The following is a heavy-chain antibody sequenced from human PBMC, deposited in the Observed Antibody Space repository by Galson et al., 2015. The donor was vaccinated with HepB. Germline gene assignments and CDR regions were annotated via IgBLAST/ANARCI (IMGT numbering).Heavy chain of an antibody. CDR3: AKANWGCYSFDY. J-gene: IGHJ4*02. Sequence: SLRVSCEASGYAFSSYCMNWVRQAPGQGLEWMGVITDDGGNTCYADTVKGRVTITRDKSKNTPYLEMSSLRSDDTAVYYCAKANWGCYSFDYWGQGTLVTVSS. V-gene: IGHV3-30*18. D-gene: IGHD7-27*01. CDR1: GYAFSSYC. CDR2: ITDDGGNT.